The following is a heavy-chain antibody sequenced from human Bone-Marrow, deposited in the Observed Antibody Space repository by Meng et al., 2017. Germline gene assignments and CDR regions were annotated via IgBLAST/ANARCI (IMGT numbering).Heavy chain of an antibody. J-gene: IGHJ4*02. Sequence: GESLKISCAASAFTFSNYALSWVRQAPGKGLEWVSTISGSGGGTYYADSVKGRFTISRDNSKNTLYLQMNSLRAEDTAVYYCAKDQYSSSWGPVDYFDYWGQGTLVTVSS. D-gene: IGHD6-13*01. V-gene: IGHV3-23*01. CDR1: AFTFSNYA. CDR3: AKDQYSSSWGPVDYFDY. CDR2: ISGSGGGT.